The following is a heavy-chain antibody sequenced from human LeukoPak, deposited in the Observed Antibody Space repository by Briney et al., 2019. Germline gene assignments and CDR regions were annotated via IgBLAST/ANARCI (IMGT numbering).Heavy chain of an antibody. Sequence: SETLSLTCAVSGGSISSGGYYWSWIRQPPGKGLEWIGYIYHSGSTYYNPSLKSRVTISVDRSKNQFSLKLSSVTAADTAVYYCARAVYRHNWFDPWGQGTLVTVSS. J-gene: IGHJ5*02. CDR3: ARAVYRHNWFDP. CDR1: GGSISSGGYY. CDR2: IYHSGST. V-gene: IGHV4-30-2*01. D-gene: IGHD6-6*01.